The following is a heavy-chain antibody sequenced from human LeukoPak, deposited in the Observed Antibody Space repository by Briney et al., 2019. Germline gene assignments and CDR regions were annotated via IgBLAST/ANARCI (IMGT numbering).Heavy chain of an antibody. D-gene: IGHD4/OR15-4a*01. V-gene: IGHV3-15*01. CDR3: TTFDYAAFLI. CDR2: IKSKTDGGTR. J-gene: IGHJ3*02. CDR1: GFTSSNAW. Sequence: GGSLRLSCAVSGFTSSNAWMSWVRQAPGKGLEWVGRIKSKTDGGTRDYAAPVKGRFAISRDDSKNTLYLQMNSLKTEDTAVYYCTTFDYAAFLIWGQGTMVTVSS.